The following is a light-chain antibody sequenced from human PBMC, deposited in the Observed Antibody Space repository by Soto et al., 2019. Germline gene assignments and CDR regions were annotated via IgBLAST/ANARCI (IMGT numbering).Light chain of an antibody. CDR1: QSIRSW. J-gene: IGKJ1*01. Sequence: DIQMTQSPSTLSASVGDRVTITCRASQSIRSWLAWYQQKPGKAPKLLIYDVSSLESGVPSRFSGSGSGTEFTPTIGSLQPDDFATYYCQQYNSYSWTFGQGTKVDIK. CDR2: DVS. CDR3: QQYNSYSWT. V-gene: IGKV1-5*01.